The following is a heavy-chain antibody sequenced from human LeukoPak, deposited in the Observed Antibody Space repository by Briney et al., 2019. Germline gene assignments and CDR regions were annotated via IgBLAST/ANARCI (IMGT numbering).Heavy chain of an antibody. J-gene: IGHJ4*02. CDR3: ARKVGAITGVLDY. CDR2: IYYSGST. Sequence: SETLSLTCTVSGGSIRSYYWSWIRQPPGKGLEWIGYIYYSGSTNYNPSLKSRVTISVDTSKNQFSLKLSSVTAADTAVYYCARKVGAITGVLDYWGQGTLVTVSS. V-gene: IGHV4-59*08. CDR1: GGSIRSYY. D-gene: IGHD1-26*01.